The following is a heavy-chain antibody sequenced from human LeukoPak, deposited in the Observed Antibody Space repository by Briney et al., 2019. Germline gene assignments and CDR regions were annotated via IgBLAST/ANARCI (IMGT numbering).Heavy chain of an antibody. Sequence: GGSLRLSCAASGFSFSNYWMSWVRQAPGKGLEWVASIKRDGSEKYYVDSVKGRFTISKDNSKNSLYLQMNSLRAEDTAVYYCARGLHFRVYDSSDYYPYWGQGTLVTVSS. J-gene: IGHJ4*02. V-gene: IGHV3-7*01. CDR3: ARGLHFRVYDSSDYYPY. CDR1: GFSFSNYW. D-gene: IGHD3-22*01. CDR2: IKRDGSEK.